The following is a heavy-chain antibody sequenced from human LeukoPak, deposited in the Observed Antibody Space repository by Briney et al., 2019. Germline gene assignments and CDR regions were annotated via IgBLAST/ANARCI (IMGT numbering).Heavy chain of an antibody. CDR1: GDSISSYY. CDR2: IYYSGST. V-gene: IGHV4-59*01. CDR3: ARASYSGSHTKFDY. Sequence: PSETLSLTCTVSGDSISSYYWSWIRQPPGKGLEWIGYIYYSGSTNYNPSLKSRVTISVDTSKNQFSLKLSSVTAADTAVYYCARASYSGSHTKFDYWSQGTLVTVSS. D-gene: IGHD1-26*01. J-gene: IGHJ4*02.